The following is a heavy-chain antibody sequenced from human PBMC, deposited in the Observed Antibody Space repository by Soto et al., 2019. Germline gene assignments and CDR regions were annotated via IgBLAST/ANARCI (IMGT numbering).Heavy chain of an antibody. CDR2: ISYDGSNK. V-gene: IGHV3-30-3*01. J-gene: IGHJ4*02. CDR1: GFTFSSYA. D-gene: IGHD4-17*01. Sequence: GGSLRLSCAASGFTFSSYAMHWVRQAPGKGLEWVAVISYDGSNKYYADSVKGRFTISRDNSKNTLYLQMNSLRAEDTAVYYCARDHRRGTFTVTEYYFDYWGQGTLVTVSS. CDR3: ARDHRRGTFTVTEYYFDY.